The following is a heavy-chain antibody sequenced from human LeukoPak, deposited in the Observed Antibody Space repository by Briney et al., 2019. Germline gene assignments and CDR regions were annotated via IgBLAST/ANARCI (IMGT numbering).Heavy chain of an antibody. V-gene: IGHV3-21*04. CDR3: ANAQDIVVVVAASPSYNWFDP. CDR2: ISSSSSYI. CDR1: GFTFSSYS. D-gene: IGHD2-15*01. J-gene: IGHJ5*02. Sequence: GGSLRLSCAASGFTFSSYSMNWVRQAPGKGLEWVSSISSSSSYIYYADSVKGRFTISRDNAKNSLYLQMNSLRAEDTAVYYCANAQDIVVVVAASPSYNWFDPWGQGTLVTVSS.